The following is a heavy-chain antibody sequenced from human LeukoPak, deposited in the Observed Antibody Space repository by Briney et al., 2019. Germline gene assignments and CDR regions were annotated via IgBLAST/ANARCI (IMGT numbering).Heavy chain of an antibody. CDR1: ESTFSKFW. V-gene: IGHV3-74*03. CDR2: INRDGSTT. Sequence: GGSLRLSCAASESTFSKFWMHWVRHAPGKGLVWVSGINRDGSTTTYADSVKGRFTFSRDNAKNTLYLQMNSLRAEDTAVYYCARGNYYGMDVWGQGTTVTVSS. D-gene: IGHD2/OR15-2a*01. J-gene: IGHJ6*02. CDR3: ARGNYYGMDV.